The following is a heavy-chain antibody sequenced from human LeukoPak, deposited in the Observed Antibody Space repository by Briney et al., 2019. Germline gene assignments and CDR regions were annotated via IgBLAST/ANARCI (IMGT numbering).Heavy chain of an antibody. J-gene: IGHJ5*02. CDR1: GYSFTSYW. CDR3: ASDTSGYSYGFAWFDP. V-gene: IGHV5-10-1*01. Sequence: GESLRISCKGSGYSFTSYWISWVRQMPGKGLEWMGRIDPSDSYTNYSPSFQGHVTISAGKSISTAYLQWSSLKASDTAMYYCASDTSGYSYGFAWFDPWGQGTLVTVSS. CDR2: IDPSDSYT. D-gene: IGHD5-18*01.